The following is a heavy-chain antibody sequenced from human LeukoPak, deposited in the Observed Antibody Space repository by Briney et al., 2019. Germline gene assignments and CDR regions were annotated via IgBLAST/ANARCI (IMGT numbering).Heavy chain of an antibody. CDR3: ARGDKQLVFNRNKGGFDP. CDR1: GFTFSSYG. J-gene: IGHJ5*02. Sequence: PGGSLRLSCAASGFTFSSYGMSWVRQAPGKGLEWVSAISGSGGSTYYADSVKGRFTISRDNSKNTLYLQMNSLRTEDTAAYYCARGDKQLVFNRNKGGFDPWGQGTLVTVSS. V-gene: IGHV3-23*01. D-gene: IGHD6-13*01. CDR2: ISGSGGST.